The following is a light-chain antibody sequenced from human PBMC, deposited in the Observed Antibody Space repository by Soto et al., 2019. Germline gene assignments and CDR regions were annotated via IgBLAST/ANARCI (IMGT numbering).Light chain of an antibody. CDR3: QQYGSSPPGT. Sequence: IVLTQSPATLSLSPGERATLSCRASQSVSSRFLAWYQQRPGQATRLLIYAASTRATGIPDRFSGSGSGTDFTLTIGRLEPEDFAVYYCQQYGSSPPGTFGQGTRLEIK. V-gene: IGKV3-20*01. J-gene: IGKJ5*01. CDR2: AAS. CDR1: QSVSSRF.